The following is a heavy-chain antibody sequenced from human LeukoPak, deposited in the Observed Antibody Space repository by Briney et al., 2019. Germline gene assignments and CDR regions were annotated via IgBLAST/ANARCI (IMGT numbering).Heavy chain of an antibody. CDR2: IWYDGSNK. D-gene: IGHD5-24*01. V-gene: IGHV3-33*01. CDR1: GFTFSSYG. CDR3: ARDGDGYNPRRYFDY. J-gene: IGHJ4*02. Sequence: GGSLRLSCAASGFTFSSYGMHWVRQAPGKGLEWVAVIWYDGSNKYYADSVKGRFTISRDNSKNTLYLQMNSLRAEDTAVYYCARDGDGYNPRRYFDYWGQGTLVTVSS.